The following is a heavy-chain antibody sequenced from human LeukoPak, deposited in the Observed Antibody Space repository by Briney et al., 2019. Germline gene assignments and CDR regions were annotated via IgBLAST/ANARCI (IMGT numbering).Heavy chain of an antibody. D-gene: IGHD3-9*01. CDR3: AKEDGAGSRYFDWLPPYYFDY. J-gene: IGHJ4*02. CDR2: ISGSGGST. V-gene: IGHV3-23*01. CDR1: GFTFSSYA. Sequence: GGSLRLSCAASGFTFSSYAMSWVRQAPGEGLEWVSAISGSGGSTYYADSVKGRITISRDNSKNTLYLQMNSLRAEDTAVYYCAKEDGAGSRYFDWLPPYYFDYWGQGTLVTVSS.